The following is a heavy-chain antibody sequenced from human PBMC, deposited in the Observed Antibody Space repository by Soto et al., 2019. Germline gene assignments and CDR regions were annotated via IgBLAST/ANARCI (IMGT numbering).Heavy chain of an antibody. J-gene: IGHJ4*02. D-gene: IGHD2-2*02. CDR2: LYSDEDE. CDR1: GFIFSTSGVA. Sequence: QITLKESGPTLVKPTQTLTLTCNFSGFIFSTSGVAVGCILQPPGKALEWLALLYSDEDERYSPSLKSRLTITRETSKTLVVLTIATMHPVETAPYYGVHAPPSPSSYYTDYGAQETPVTVSP. CDR3: VHAPPSPSSYYTDY. V-gene: IGHV2-5*02.